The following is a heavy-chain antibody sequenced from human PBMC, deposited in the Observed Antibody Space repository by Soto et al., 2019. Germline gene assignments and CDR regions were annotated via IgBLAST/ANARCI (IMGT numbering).Heavy chain of an antibody. CDR3: ARGRYYDTSDYYSYF. J-gene: IGHJ4*02. CDR2: ISYAGNNE. V-gene: IGHV3-30-3*01. D-gene: IGHD3-22*01. CDR1: GFTFSDYA. Sequence: AGGSLRLSXAASGFTFSDYAMQWVRQPPGKGLEWVAAISYAGNNEYYADSVRGRFIVSRDTSKNTLFLHMNSLRAEDTAVYYCARGRYYDTSDYYSYFWGQGALVTVSS.